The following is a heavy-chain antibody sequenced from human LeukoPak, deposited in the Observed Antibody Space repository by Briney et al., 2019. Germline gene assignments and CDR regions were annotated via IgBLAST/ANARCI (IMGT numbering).Heavy chain of an antibody. J-gene: IGHJ4*02. V-gene: IGHV1-2*02. D-gene: IGHD1-26*01. CDR1: GYTFTGYY. CDR2: INPDSGGT. Sequence: ASVKVSCKASGYTFTGYYMHWVRQAPGQGLEWMGWINPDSGGTNYAQKFQGRVTMTRDTSISTAYMELSRLRSDDTAVYYCARNFLIVGATYAYFDYWGQGTLVTVSS. CDR3: ARNFLIVGATYAYFDY.